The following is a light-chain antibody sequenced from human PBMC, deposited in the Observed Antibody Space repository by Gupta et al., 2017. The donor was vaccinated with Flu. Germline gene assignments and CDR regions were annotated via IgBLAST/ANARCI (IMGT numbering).Light chain of an antibody. V-gene: IGLV3-10*01. CDR2: EDS. J-gene: IGLJ3*02. Sequence: SGDTVAKKYALWYQQSSGQAPVLVIYEDSKRPSVIPERFSASSSGTTTTLTITGAQVDDEADYYCYSTDNTGNGVFGGGTKLTVL. CDR3: YSTDNTGNGV. CDR1: TVAKKY.